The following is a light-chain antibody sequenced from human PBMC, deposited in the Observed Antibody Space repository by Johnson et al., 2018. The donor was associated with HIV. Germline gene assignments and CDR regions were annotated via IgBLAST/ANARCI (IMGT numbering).Light chain of an antibody. J-gene: IGLJ1*01. CDR1: SSNIGSNY. CDR2: DNN. Sequence: QSVLTQPPSVSAAPGQKVTISCSGSSSNIGSNYVSWNQQLPGTAPKLLIYDNNKRPSGIPDRFSGSKSGTSATLGITGLQTGDEADYYCGTWDSSLSAGGVFGSGTKVTVL. V-gene: IGLV1-51*01. CDR3: GTWDSSLSAGGV.